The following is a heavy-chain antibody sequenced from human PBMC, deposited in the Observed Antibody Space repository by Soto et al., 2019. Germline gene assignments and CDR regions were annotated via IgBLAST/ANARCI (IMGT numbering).Heavy chain of an antibody. D-gene: IGHD6-6*01. J-gene: IGHJ6*02. CDR2: MNPNSGNT. CDR1: GYTFTSYD. CDR3: ATGDSSSSLFARSDRDYYYYYCMDF. V-gene: IGHV1-8*02. Sequence: QVPLVQSGAEVKKPGASVKVSCKASGYTFTSYDINWVRQGTGQGLEWRGWMNPNSGNTGYAQKFQGRVTMTRNTSISTAYMDLSSLRSEDTAVYYSATGDSSSSLFARSDRDYYYYYCMDFWGHGTTVTVSS.